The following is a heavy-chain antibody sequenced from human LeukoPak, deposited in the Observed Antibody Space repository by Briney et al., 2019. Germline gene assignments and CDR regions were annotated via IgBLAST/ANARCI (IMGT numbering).Heavy chain of an antibody. V-gene: IGHV4-59*12. J-gene: IGHJ4*02. CDR1: GGSISSYY. CDR3: ASHSGYPNRYYFDY. Sequence: PSETLSLTCTVSGGSISSYYWSWIRQPPGKGLEWIGYIYYSGSTNYNPSLKSRVTISVDTSKNQFSLKLSSVTAADTAVYYCASHSGYPNRYYFDYWGQGTLVTVSS. D-gene: IGHD3-22*01. CDR2: IYYSGST.